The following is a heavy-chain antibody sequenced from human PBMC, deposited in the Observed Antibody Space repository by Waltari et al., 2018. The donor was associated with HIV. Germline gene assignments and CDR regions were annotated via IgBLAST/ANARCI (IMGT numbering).Heavy chain of an antibody. CDR2: ISSSSSSI. D-gene: IGHD3-10*01. J-gene: IGHJ4*02. V-gene: IGHV3-21*01. Sequence: EVQLVESGGGLVKPGGSLRLSCVASGFTFSNYSMNWVRQAPGKGREWGSSISSSSSSIAYADSVKGRFTISRDNANNSLDLQMNSLRAEDTAVYYCARGLRSPPLDYWGQGTLVTVSS. CDR1: GFTFSNYS. CDR3: ARGLRSPPLDY.